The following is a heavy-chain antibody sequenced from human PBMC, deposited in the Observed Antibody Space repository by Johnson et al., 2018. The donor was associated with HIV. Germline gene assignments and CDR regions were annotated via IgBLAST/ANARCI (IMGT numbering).Heavy chain of an antibody. CDR2: IYSGGST. CDR1: GFTVSSNY. V-gene: IGHV3-53*01. D-gene: IGHD6-19*01. J-gene: IGHJ3*02. CDR3: ARDGIYSSPHDAYDI. Sequence: VQLVESGGGLIQPGGSLRLSCAASGFTVSSNYMSWVRQAPGKGLEWVSVIYSGGSTYYADSVTGRFTISRDNSKNTLYLQMNSLRAEDTALYYCARDGIYSSPHDAYDIWGQGTMVTVSS.